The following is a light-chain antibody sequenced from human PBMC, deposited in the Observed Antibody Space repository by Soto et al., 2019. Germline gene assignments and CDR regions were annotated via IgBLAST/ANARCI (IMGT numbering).Light chain of an antibody. V-gene: IGKV3-15*01. Sequence: EIVLTQSPGTLSLSPGERATLSCRASQSISSDLAWYQQKPGQAPRLLIYGAFTRATGIPARISGSGSGTEFTLTISSLQSEDVAVYYCQQYNNWPWTFGQGTKVDIK. CDR1: QSISSD. CDR2: GAF. CDR3: QQYNNWPWT. J-gene: IGKJ1*01.